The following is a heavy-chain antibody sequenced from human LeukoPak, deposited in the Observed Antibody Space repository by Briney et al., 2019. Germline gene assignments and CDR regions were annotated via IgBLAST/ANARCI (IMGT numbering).Heavy chain of an antibody. CDR1: GFTFSNYV. CDR3: ANPKDSTVRFIFDY. D-gene: IGHD2/OR15-2a*01. V-gene: IGHV3-23*01. J-gene: IGHJ4*02. CDR2: VSGSGGST. Sequence: GGSLRLSCAASGFTFSNYVMSWVRQAPGKGLEWVSAVSGSGGSTYYADSVKGRFTISRDNSKNTLYLQTNSLRAEDTAVYYCANPKDSTVRFIFDYWGQGTLVTVSS.